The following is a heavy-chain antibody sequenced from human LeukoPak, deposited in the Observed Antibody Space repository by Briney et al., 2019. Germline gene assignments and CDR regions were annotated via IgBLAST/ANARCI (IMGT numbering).Heavy chain of an antibody. V-gene: IGHV4-61*02. CDR1: GDSISSSSYY. CDR3: ARGPPPDFDY. Sequence: SETLSLTCTVSGDSISSSSYYWGWIRQPAGKGLEWIGRIHPSGSTNYNPSLKSRVTLSVDTSKNQFSLKLSSVTAADTAVYYCARGPPPDFDYWGRGTLVTVSS. J-gene: IGHJ4*02. CDR2: IHPSGST.